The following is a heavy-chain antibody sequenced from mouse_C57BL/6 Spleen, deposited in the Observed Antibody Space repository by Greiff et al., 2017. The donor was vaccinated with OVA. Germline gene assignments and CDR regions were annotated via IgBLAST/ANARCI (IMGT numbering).Heavy chain of an antibody. CDR1: GYPFTSYW. J-gene: IGHJ3*01. V-gene: IGHV1-69*01. D-gene: IGHD3-2*02. Sequence: VQLQQPGAELVMPGASVKLSCKASGYPFTSYWMHWVKQRPGQGLEWIGEIDPSDSYTNYNQKFKGKSTLTVDKSSSTAYMQLSSLTSEDSAVYYCARSTAQATWFAYWGQGTLVTVSA. CDR2: IDPSDSYT. CDR3: ARSTAQATWFAY.